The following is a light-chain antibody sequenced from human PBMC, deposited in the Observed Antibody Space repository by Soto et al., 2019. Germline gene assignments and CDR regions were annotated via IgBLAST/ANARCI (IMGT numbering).Light chain of an antibody. J-gene: IGKJ2*01. CDR1: QSISSY. V-gene: IGKV1-39*01. CDR2: AAS. CDR3: QQSYSTPPYT. Sequence: DIQMTQSPSSLSASVGDRVTITCRASQSISSYLNWYQQKPGKAPKLLIYAASSLQSGVPSRFSGCGSGSDFTLTISSLQPEDFATYYCQQSYSTPPYTFGQGNKLEIK.